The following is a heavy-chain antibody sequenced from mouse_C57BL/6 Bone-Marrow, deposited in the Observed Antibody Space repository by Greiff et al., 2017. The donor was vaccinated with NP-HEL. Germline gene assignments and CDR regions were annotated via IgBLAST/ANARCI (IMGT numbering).Heavy chain of an antibody. CDR1: GYTFTNYW. CDR2: IYPGGGYT. V-gene: IGHV1-63*01. D-gene: IGHD2-4*01. J-gene: IGHJ2*01. CDR3: ARFYDYDAFHYFDY. Sequence: QVQLQQSGAELVRPGTSVKMSCKASGYTFTNYWIGWAKQRPGHGLEWIGDIYPGGGYTNYNEKFKGKATLTADKSSSTAYMQFSSLTSEDAAIYYCARFYDYDAFHYFDYWGQGTTLTVSS.